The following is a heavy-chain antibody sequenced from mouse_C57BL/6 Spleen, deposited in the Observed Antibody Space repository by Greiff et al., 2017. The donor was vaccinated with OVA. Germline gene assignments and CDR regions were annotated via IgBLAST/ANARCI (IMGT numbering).Heavy chain of an antibody. V-gene: IGHV1-18*01. CDR2: INPNNGGT. Sequence: VQLKEYGPELVKPGASVKIPCKASGYTFTDYNMDWVKQSHGKSLEWIGDINPNNGGTIYNQKFKGKATLTVDKSSSTAYMELRSLTSEDTAVYYCARGGQLRLNFDYWGQGTTLTVSS. J-gene: IGHJ2*01. CDR3: ARGGQLRLNFDY. D-gene: IGHD3-2*02. CDR1: GYTFTDYN.